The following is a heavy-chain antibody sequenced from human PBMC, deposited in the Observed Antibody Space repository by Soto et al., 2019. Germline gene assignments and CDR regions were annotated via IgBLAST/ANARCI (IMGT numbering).Heavy chain of an antibody. CDR3: ARENWHFDY. CDR2: VSPISGDT. J-gene: IGHJ4*02. CDR1: GYTFSDYR. V-gene: IGHV1-2*02. Sequence: QVQLVQSGAEVKKPGASVKVSCKTSGYTFSDYRMHWVRQAPGQGLEWMGWVSPISGDTNYAQEFQGRVPMTSDPSIKTVYMELNSLTSDDTSMFYCARENWHFDYWGQGTLITVSS.